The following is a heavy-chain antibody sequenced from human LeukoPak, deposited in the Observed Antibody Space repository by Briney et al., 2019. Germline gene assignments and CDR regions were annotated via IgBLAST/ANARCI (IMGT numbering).Heavy chain of an antibody. CDR2: INPSGGST. V-gene: IGHV1-46*01. J-gene: IGHJ6*02. CDR1: GYTFTSYY. Sequence: ASVKVSCKASGYTFTSYYMHWVRQAPGQGLEWMGIINPSGGSTSYAQKFQGRVTMTRDTSTSTVYMELSSLRSEDTAVYYCARDLRYDSSGYTLRANYYYYGMDVWGQGTTVTVSS. CDR3: ARDLRYDSSGYTLRANYYYYGMDV. D-gene: IGHD3-22*01.